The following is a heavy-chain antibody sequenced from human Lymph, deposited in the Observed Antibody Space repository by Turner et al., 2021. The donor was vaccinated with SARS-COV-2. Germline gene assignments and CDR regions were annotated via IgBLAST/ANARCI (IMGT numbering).Heavy chain of an antibody. CDR2: IYPGDSDT. D-gene: IGHD3-3*01. V-gene: IGHV5-51*01. CDR3: ARREWGGSLGHIDY. Sequence: EVQLVQCGAEVKKPGGSLKISGKGSGYSFTNYWFGWVRQLPGKGLGWMGIIYPGDSDTGYNPSFQGQVTISADKSISTAYLQWSSLKASDTAMYYCARREWGGSLGHIDYWGQGTLVTVSS. J-gene: IGHJ4*02. CDR1: GYSFTNYW.